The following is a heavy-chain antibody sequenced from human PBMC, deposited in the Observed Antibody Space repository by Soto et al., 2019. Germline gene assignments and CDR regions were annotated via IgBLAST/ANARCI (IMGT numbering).Heavy chain of an antibody. Sequence: QVQLVESGGGVVQPGGSLRLSCAASGFTFGGYAMHWVRQAPGKGLEWVAVISYDGSKKYFADSVKGRFTISRDNSTNTLYLQMNSLRTEDTAVYYCARDGSRWYSFVYYCDCWGPGTPVTVSS. D-gene: IGHD6-13*01. CDR2: ISYDGSKK. J-gene: IGHJ4*02. CDR1: GFTFGGYA. V-gene: IGHV3-30-3*01. CDR3: ARDGSRWYSFVYYCDC.